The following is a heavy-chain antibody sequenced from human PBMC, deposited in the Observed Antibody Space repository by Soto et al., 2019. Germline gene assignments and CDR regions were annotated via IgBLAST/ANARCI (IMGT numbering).Heavy chain of an antibody. Sequence: SETLSLTCTVSGGSISSYYWSWIRQPAGKGLEWIGRIYHGGTTFYNPSLKSRITISVDTSNKQFSLKLTSVTAADTAVYYCARVHVMVVAGSTFDYWGHGTLVTVS. CDR2: IYHGGTT. CDR1: GGSISSYY. V-gene: IGHV4-4*07. J-gene: IGHJ4*01. D-gene: IGHD6-19*01. CDR3: ARVHVMVVAGSTFDY.